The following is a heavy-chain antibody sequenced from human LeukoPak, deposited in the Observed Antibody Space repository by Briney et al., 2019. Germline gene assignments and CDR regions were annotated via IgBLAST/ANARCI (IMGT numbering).Heavy chain of an antibody. J-gene: IGHJ4*02. V-gene: IGHV3-21*01. CDR2: ISSSSGFI. Sequence: GGSLRLSCAASGFTFSSYAMHCVRQAPGKWLECVSSISSSSGFIYYADSVKGRFTISRDNAKNSLYLQMNSLRAEDTAVYYCARAAYSSGWYDYWGQGTLVTVS. D-gene: IGHD6-19*01. CDR3: ARAAYSSGWYDY. CDR1: GFTFSSYA.